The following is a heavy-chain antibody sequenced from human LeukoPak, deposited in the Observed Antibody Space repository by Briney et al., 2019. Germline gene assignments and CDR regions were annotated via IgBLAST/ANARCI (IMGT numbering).Heavy chain of an antibody. J-gene: IGHJ4*02. D-gene: IGHD2-2*01. Sequence: ASVKVSCKASGYTFTGYYMHWVRQAPGQGLEWMGWINTNTGNPTYAQGFTGRFVFSLDTSVSTAYLQISSLKAEDTAVYYCARAEDYQASLGYCSSTSCYANDYWGQGTLVTVSS. CDR1: GYTFTGYY. V-gene: IGHV7-4-1*02. CDR2: INTNTGNP. CDR3: ARAEDYQASLGYCSSTSCYANDY.